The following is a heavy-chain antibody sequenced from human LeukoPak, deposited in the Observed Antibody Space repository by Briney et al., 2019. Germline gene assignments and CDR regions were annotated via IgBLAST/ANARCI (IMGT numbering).Heavy chain of an antibody. CDR2: INHGGST. Sequence: SETLSLTCAVYGGSFSGYYWSWIRQPPGKGLEWIGEINHGGSTNYNPSLKSRVTISVDTSKNQFSLKLSSVTAADTAVYYCARGGRYSSRLNWFDPWGQGTLVTVSS. CDR3: ARGGRYSSRLNWFDP. V-gene: IGHV4-34*01. J-gene: IGHJ5*02. CDR1: GGSFSGYY. D-gene: IGHD6-13*01.